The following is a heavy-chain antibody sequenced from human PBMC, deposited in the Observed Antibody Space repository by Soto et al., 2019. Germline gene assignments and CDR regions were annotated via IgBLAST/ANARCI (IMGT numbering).Heavy chain of an antibody. CDR2: INAGNGNT. CDR3: ASTDRYGDYHY. Sequence: ASVKVSCKASGYTFTSYAMHWVCQAPGQRLEWMGWINAGNGNTKYSQKFQGRVAMTTDTSTSTAYMELRSLRSDDTAVYYCASTDRYGDYHYWGQGTLVTVSS. CDR1: GYTFTSYA. J-gene: IGHJ4*02. V-gene: IGHV1-3*01. D-gene: IGHD4-17*01.